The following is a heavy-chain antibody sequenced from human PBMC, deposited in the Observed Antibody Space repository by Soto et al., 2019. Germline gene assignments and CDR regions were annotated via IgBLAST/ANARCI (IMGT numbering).Heavy chain of an antibody. J-gene: IGHJ4*02. D-gene: IGHD1-26*01. CDR1: GFTFSSFW. V-gene: IGHV3-74*01. Sequence: EVQLVESGGGLVQPGGSLRLSCAASGFTFSSFWMHWVRQAPGKGLEWVSRTNEDGSTINYADSVKGRFTISRDTAKNTLYRKMNSGRVEDTAVYYCTKYRGGGGGYWGPGTLVTVSS. CDR2: TNEDGSTI. CDR3: TKYRGGGGGY.